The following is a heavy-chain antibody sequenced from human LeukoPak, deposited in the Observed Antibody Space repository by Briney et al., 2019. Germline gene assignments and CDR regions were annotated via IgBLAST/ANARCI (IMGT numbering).Heavy chain of an antibody. D-gene: IGHD3-3*01. CDR2: IYYSGST. J-gene: IGHJ5*02. CDR3: ASVYRAVIRRFVP. Sequence: SETLSLTCTVSGGSVSSSSYWGWIRQPPGKGLEWIGSIYYSGSTYYSPSLKSRVTISLDPSKNQFSLKLSSLTAADTAIYYCASVYRAVIRRFVPLGQATLV. V-gene: IGHV4-39*01. CDR1: GGSVSSSSY.